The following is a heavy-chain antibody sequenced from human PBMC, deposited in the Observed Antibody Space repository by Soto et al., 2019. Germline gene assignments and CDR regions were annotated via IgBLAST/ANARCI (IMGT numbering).Heavy chain of an antibody. J-gene: IGHJ4*02. CDR1: GFTFSSYA. CDR2: ISGSGGST. Sequence: GGSLRLSCAASGFTFSSYAMSWVRQAPGKGLEWVSAISGSGGSTYYADSVKGRFTISRDNSKNTLYLQMNSLRAEDTAVYYCAKLDCSSTSCSAPDTYYFDYWGQGTLVTVSS. V-gene: IGHV3-23*01. D-gene: IGHD2-2*01. CDR3: AKLDCSSTSCSAPDTYYFDY.